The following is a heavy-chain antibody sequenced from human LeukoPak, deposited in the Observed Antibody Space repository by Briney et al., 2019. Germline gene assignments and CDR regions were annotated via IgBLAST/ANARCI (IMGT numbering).Heavy chain of an antibody. J-gene: IGHJ4*02. D-gene: IGHD4-17*01. CDR3: AKERQTGDYFTSDY. Sequence: GGSLRLSCVVSGFTVSNNYMSWVRQAPRKGLEWVSLIYSGGSTYYADSVKGRFTISRDNSENTLYLQMNSLTVDDTAVYFCAKERQTGDYFTSDYWGQGTLVTVSS. CDR1: GFTVSNNY. CDR2: IYSGGST. V-gene: IGHV3-53*01.